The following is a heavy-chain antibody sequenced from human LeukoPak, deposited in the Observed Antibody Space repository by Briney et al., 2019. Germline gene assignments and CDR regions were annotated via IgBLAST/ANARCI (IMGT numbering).Heavy chain of an antibody. CDR3: ASYSPSSGSFLFDY. J-gene: IGHJ4*02. D-gene: IGHD1-26*01. CDR2: IIPTLGIA. CDR1: GGTFSSYA. V-gene: IGHV1-69*04. Sequence: SVKVSCKASGGTFSSYAISWVRQAPGQGLEWMGRIIPTLGIANYAQKFQGRVTITADKSTSTAYMELSSLRSEDTAVYYCASYSPSSGSFLFDYWGQGTLVTVSS.